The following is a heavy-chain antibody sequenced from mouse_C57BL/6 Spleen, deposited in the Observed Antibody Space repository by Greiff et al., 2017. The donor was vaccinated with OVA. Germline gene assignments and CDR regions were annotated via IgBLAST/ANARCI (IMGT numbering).Heavy chain of an antibody. D-gene: IGHD3-3*01. CDR2: IYPGDGDT. CDR3: AREGPYFDY. V-gene: IGHV1-82*01. J-gene: IGHJ2*01. Sequence: VHLVESGPELVKPGASVKISCKASGYAFSSSWMNWVKQRPGKGLEWIGRIYPGDGDTNYNGKFKGKATLTADKSSSTAYMQLSSLTSEDSAVYFCAREGPYFDYWGQGTTLTVSS. CDR1: GYAFSSSW.